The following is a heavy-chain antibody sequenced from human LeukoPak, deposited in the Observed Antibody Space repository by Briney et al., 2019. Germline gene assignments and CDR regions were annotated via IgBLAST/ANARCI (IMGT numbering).Heavy chain of an antibody. D-gene: IGHD3-22*01. CDR3: ARAPGGYYSFDY. CDR1: GGSISSYNW. Sequence: PSETLSLTSGVSGGSISSYNWWSWVRQPPGKGLEWIGEIFHSGTANYNPSLKSRVTISIDKSKNQVSLNLNSVTAADTAVYYCARAPGGYYSFDYWGQGTLVTVSS. V-gene: IGHV4-4*02. J-gene: IGHJ4*02. CDR2: IFHSGTA.